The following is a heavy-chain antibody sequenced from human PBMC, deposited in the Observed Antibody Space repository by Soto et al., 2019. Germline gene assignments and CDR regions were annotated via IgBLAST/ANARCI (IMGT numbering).Heavy chain of an antibody. J-gene: IGHJ5*02. CDR1: GGTFSSYA. Sequence: QVQLVQSGAEVKKPGSSVKVSCKASGGTFSSYAITWVRQAPGQGLEWMGGIIPIFGTANYAQKFQGRVTLTADETTSTAYMELGSLRSEDTAVYYCARDGGPSSGYYPYWFDPWGQGTLVTVSS. CDR2: IIPIFGTA. CDR3: ARDGGPSSGYYPYWFDP. D-gene: IGHD3-22*01. V-gene: IGHV1-69*12.